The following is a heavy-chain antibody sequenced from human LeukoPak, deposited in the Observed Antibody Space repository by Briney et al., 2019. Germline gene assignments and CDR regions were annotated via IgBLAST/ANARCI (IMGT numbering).Heavy chain of an antibody. J-gene: IGHJ4*02. Sequence: GGSLRLSCAASGFTFSSYSMQWVRQTPGKGLEWVGIMSNSGENTFYGEAVKGRFTISRDNSQNTLYLQMNSLRPEDTAVYYCLRGDRRDYWGQGTLVTVSS. CDR1: GFTFSSYS. CDR2: MSNSGENT. V-gene: IGHV3-30*03. CDR3: LRGDRRDY.